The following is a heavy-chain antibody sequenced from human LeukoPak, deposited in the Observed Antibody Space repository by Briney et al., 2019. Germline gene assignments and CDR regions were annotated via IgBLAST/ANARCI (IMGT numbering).Heavy chain of an antibody. CDR3: ARDRAAAAKNWFDP. CDR2: INPNSGGT. V-gene: IGHV1-2*02. D-gene: IGHD6-13*01. CDR1: GYTLTELS. J-gene: IGHJ5*02. Sequence: ASVKVSCKVSGYTLTELSMHWVRQAPGQGLEWMGWINPNSGGTNYAQKFQGRVTMTRDTSISTAYMELSRLRSDDTAVYYCARDRAAAAKNWFDPWGQGTLVTVSS.